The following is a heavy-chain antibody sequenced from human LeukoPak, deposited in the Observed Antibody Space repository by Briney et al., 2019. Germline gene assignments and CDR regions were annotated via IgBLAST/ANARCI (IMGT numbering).Heavy chain of an antibody. J-gene: IGHJ4*02. CDR3: ARQTGGYYFDS. Sequence: GGSLRLSCAASGFTFNTYTLSWVRQAPGKGLEWVSYVSATGRDTYYADSIKGRFTISRDNAKNSLYLQMSSLRAEDTAVYYCARQTGGYYFDSWGQGILVTVPS. D-gene: IGHD3-10*01. V-gene: IGHV3-21*05. CDR1: GFTFNTYT. CDR2: VSATGRDT.